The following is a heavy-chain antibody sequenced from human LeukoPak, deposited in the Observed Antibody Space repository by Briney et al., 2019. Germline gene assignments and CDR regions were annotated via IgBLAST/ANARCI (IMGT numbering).Heavy chain of an antibody. Sequence: GESLKISCKGSGYSFTSYWIGWVRQMPGKGLEWMGIIYPGDSDTRYSPSFQGQVTISADKSISTAYLQWSSLKASDTAMYYCARLPGTYYYDSSGYYYDYWGQGTLVTVSS. CDR2: IYPGDSDT. CDR1: GYSFTSYW. V-gene: IGHV5-51*01. D-gene: IGHD3-22*01. CDR3: ARLPGTYYYDSSGYYYDY. J-gene: IGHJ4*02.